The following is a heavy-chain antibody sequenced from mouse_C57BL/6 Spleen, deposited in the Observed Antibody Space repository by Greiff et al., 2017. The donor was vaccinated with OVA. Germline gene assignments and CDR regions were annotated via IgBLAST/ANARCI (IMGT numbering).Heavy chain of an antibody. V-gene: IGHV1-64*01. D-gene: IGHD1-1*01. CDR2: IPPNSGST. CDR1: GYTFTSYW. J-gene: IGHJ1*03. CDR3: ARWSTTVVDWYFDV. Sequence: QVQLQQPGAELVKPGASVKLSCKASGYTFTSYWMHWVKQRPGQGLEWIGMIPPNSGSTNYNEKFKSKATLTVDKSSSTAYMQLSSLTSEDSAVYYCARWSTTVVDWYFDVWGTGTTVTVSS.